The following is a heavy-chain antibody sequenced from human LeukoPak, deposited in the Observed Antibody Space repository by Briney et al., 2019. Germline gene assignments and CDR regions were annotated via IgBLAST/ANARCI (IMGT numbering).Heavy chain of an antibody. V-gene: IGHV4-59*08. Sequence: SETLSLTCTVSGGSISSYYWSWSRQPPGKGLEWIGYISYSGSTNYNPSLKSRVTISIDTSKNQFSLKLRSVTAADTAIYYCARQGYDILTGYIDAFDIWGQGIMVTVSS. CDR3: ARQGYDILTGYIDAFDI. CDR1: GGSISSYY. J-gene: IGHJ3*02. CDR2: ISYSGST. D-gene: IGHD3-9*01.